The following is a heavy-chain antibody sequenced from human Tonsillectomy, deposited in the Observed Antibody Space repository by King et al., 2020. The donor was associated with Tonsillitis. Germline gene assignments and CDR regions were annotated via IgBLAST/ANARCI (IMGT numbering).Heavy chain of an antibody. D-gene: IGHD2-15*01. V-gene: IGHV1-69*01. CDR1: GGTFNNYG. J-gene: IGHJ6*02. Sequence: VQLVESGAEVKKPGSSLKVSCKASGGTFNNYGISWVRQAPGQGLEWMGGIIPIFGATNYAQKFQGRVTITADESTRTAYMELSSLRSDDTAVYYCARRGIINYGMDGWGQGTTVTVSS. CDR2: IIPIFGAT. CDR3: ARRGIINYGMDG.